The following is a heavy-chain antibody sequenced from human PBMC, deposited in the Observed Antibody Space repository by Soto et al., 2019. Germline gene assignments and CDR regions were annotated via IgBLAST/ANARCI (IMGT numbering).Heavy chain of an antibody. CDR3: ARGQRFSDWFDP. J-gene: IGHJ5*02. CDR2: IYSSGST. Sequence: PSETLSLPCTVTGGTISGYYWTWIRQSAGGGLEWIGRIYSSGSTNYNPSLKSRVTISLDTSMNHFSLRLSSATAADTAVYYCARGQRFSDWFDPWGQGTLVTVSS. CDR1: GGTISGYY. V-gene: IGHV4-4*07. D-gene: IGHD3-3*01.